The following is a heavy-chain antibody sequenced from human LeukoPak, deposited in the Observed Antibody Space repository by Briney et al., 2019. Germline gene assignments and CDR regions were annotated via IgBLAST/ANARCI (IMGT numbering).Heavy chain of an antibody. V-gene: IGHV1-69*05. Sequence: SVKVSCKASGGTFSSYAISWVRQAPGQALEWMGRIIPIFGTANYAQKFQGRVTITTDESTSTAYMELSSLRAEDTAVYYCARPYDFWSGSYDAFDIWGQGTMVTGSS. CDR3: ARPYDFWSGSYDAFDI. J-gene: IGHJ3*02. CDR1: GGTFSSYA. CDR2: IIPIFGTA. D-gene: IGHD3-3*01.